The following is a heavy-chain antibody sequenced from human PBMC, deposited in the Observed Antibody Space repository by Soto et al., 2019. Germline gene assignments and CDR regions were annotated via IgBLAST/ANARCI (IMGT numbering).Heavy chain of an antibody. CDR1: GGSISTSNW. CDR3: AGTDSGSFTNWFDP. CDR2: IYHSGST. Sequence: PSETLSLTCAVSGGSISTSNWWNWVRQPPGKGLEWIGEIYHSGSTNYNPSLKSRVTISVDESKNQFPLKLSSVTAADTAVYYCAGTDSGSFTNWFDPWGQGTLVTVSS. D-gene: IGHD1-26*01. J-gene: IGHJ5*02. V-gene: IGHV4-4*02.